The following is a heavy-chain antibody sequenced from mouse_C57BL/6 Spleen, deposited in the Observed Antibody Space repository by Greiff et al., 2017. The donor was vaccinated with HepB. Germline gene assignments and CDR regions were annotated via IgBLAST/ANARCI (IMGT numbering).Heavy chain of an antibody. J-gene: IGHJ4*01. V-gene: IGHV1-5*01. D-gene: IGHD1-2*01. CDR2: IYPGNSDT. CDR3: TRSHYLVLRRAMDY. Sequence: EVQLQQSGTVLARPGASVKMSCKTSGYTFTSYWMHWVKQRPGQGLEWIGAIYPGNSDTSYNQKFKGKAKLTAVTSASTAYMELSSLTNEDSAVYYWTRSHYLVLRRAMDYWGQGTSVTVSS. CDR1: GYTFTSYW.